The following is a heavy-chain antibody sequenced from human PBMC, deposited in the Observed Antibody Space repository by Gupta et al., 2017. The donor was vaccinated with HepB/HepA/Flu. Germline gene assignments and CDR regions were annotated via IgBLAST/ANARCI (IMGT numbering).Heavy chain of an antibody. V-gene: IGHV1-69*06. CDR2: IIPIFGTA. D-gene: IGHD7-27*01. J-gene: IGHJ6*03. CDR3: ARDGDRPPYYYYMDV. CDR1: ACTFSSYA. Sequence: ACTFSSYAISWVRQAPGQGLEWMGGIIPIFGTANYAQKFQGRVTITADKSTSTAYMELSSLRSEDTAVYYCARDGDRPPYYYYMDVWGKGTTVTVSS.